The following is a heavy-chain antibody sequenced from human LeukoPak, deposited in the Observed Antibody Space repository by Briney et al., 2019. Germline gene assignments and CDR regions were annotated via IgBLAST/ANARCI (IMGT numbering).Heavy chain of an antibody. D-gene: IGHD3-10*01. CDR2: IYHSGST. V-gene: IGHV4-30-2*01. CDR1: GGSISSGGYS. Sequence: SETLPLTCAVSGGSISSGGYSWSWIRQPPGKGLEWIGYIYHSGSTYYNPSLKSRVTISVDRSKNQFSLKLSSVTAADTAVYYCARAMVRGVIRNWGQGTLVTVSS. CDR3: ARAMVRGVIRN. J-gene: IGHJ4*02.